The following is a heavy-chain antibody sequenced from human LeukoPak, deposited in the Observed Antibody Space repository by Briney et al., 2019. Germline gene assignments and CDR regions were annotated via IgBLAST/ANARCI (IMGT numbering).Heavy chain of an antibody. Sequence: GGSLRLSCAASGFTFSTYWMSWVRQAPGKGLEWVANINQDGSEKYYVDSVKGRFTISRDNAKNSLYLQMNSLRAEDTAVYYCASERTTEFDYWGQGTLVTVSS. V-gene: IGHV3-7*01. CDR2: INQDGSEK. CDR3: ASERTTEFDY. CDR1: GFTFSTYW. J-gene: IGHJ4*02. D-gene: IGHD4-17*01.